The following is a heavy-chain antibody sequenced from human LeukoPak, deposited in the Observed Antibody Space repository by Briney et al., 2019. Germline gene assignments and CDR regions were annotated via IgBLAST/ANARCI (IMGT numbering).Heavy chain of an antibody. CDR1: GFTFSSYA. D-gene: IGHD3-22*01. CDR3: AKVHLTYKYDSSGYGFQDY. V-gene: IGHV3-30*18. J-gene: IGHJ4*02. Sequence: GGSLRLSCSASGFTFSSYAIHWVRQAPGKGLEWVAVISYDGSTKFYADSVKGRFTISRDNSKNTLSPQMNSLRAEDTAVYYCAKVHLTYKYDSSGYGFQDYWGQGTLVTVSS. CDR2: ISYDGSTK.